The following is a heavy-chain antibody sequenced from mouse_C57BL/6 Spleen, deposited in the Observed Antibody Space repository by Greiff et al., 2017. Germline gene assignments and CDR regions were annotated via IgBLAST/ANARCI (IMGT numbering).Heavy chain of an antibody. D-gene: IGHD1-1*01. CDR3: ARYSYYGGLDY. J-gene: IGHJ2*01. CDR2: ISSGSSTI. Sequence: EVMLVESGGGLVKPGGSLKLSCAASGFTFSDYGMHWVRQAPEKGLEWVAYISSGSSTIYYADTVKGRFTIARDNAKNTLFLRMTSLRSEDTAMYYCARYSYYGGLDYWGQGTTLTVSS. CDR1: GFTFSDYG. V-gene: IGHV5-17*01.